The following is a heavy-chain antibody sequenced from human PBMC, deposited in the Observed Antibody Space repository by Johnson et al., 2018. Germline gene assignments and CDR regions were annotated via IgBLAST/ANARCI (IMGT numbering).Heavy chain of an antibody. CDR1: GFTFSNYA. CDR2: ISGSISST. Sequence: VQLVQSGGGLVQPGGSLRLSCSASGFTFSNYAMTWVRQAPGKGLEWVSLISGSISSTYYADSEKRRFTISRATSNNPLFLQMNSLRAEDTAVYYCTREGPKYGRSWDGYSRPWGQGTLFTGS. D-gene: IGHD6-13*01. J-gene: IGHJ1*01. CDR3: TREGPKYGRSWDGYSRP. V-gene: IGHV3-23*04.